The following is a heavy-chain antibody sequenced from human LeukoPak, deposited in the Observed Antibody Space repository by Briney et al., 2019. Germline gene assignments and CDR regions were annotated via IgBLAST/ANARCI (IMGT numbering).Heavy chain of an antibody. CDR3: AKHLWFGESVAPYYFDY. D-gene: IGHD3-10*01. CDR1: GFTFSDYY. J-gene: IGHJ4*02. CDR2: ISSSGSTE. V-gene: IGHV3-11*01. Sequence: GGSLRLSCVASGFTFSDYYMSWIRQGPGKGLEWVSYISSSGSTENYADSLKGRFTISRDNSKNTLYLQMNSLRAEDTAVYYCAKHLWFGESVAPYYFDYWGQGTLVTVSS.